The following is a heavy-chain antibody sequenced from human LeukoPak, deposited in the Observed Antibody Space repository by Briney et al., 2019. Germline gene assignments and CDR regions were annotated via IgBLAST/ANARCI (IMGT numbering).Heavy chain of an antibody. J-gene: IGHJ4*01. D-gene: IGHD1-26*01. V-gene: IGHV3-7*01. Sequence: PGGSLRLSCAASGFIFSNNWMSWVRQAPGKGLEWVGNIKGDGSETYHVDSVKGRFTISRDNTRNSLYLQMNSLRADDTATYYCTRDDFSGSYCDWGHGTLVTVSS. CDR1: GFIFSNNW. CDR3: TRDDFSGSYCD. CDR2: IKGDGSET.